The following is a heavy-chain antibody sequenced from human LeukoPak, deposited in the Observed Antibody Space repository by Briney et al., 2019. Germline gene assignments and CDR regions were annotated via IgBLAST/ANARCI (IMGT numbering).Heavy chain of an antibody. CDR1: GVSLSTSGVG. D-gene: IGHD6-19*01. J-gene: IGHJ4*02. CDR3: AQFTLAVAGTKFFDY. Sequence: ESGPTLVKPTQTLTLTRTFSGVSLSTSGVGVGWIRQPPGKALEWLALIYWDDDKRYSPSLKSRLTITKDTSKNQVVLTMTNMDPVDTATYYCAQFTLAVAGTKFFDYWGQGTLVTVSS. CDR2: IYWDDDK. V-gene: IGHV2-5*02.